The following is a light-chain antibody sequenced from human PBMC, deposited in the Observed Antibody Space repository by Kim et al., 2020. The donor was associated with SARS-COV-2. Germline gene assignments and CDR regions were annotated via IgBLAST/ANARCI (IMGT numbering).Light chain of an antibody. CDR2: AAS. J-gene: IGKJ2*01. V-gene: IGKV1-39*01. Sequence: SASVGDRVTFPCRSSQSIRSYLNWYQQKPGKAPKALIYAASILHSGVPSRFSGSGSGTDFTLTISSLQPEDGATYYCQQTFSIPYTFGQGTKLEI. CDR1: QSIRSY. CDR3: QQTFSIPYT.